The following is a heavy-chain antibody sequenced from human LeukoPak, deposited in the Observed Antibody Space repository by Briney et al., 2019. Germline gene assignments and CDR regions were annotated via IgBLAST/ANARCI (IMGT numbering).Heavy chain of an antibody. CDR1: GGTFSSYA. D-gene: IGHD4-17*01. CDR2: IIPIFGTA. V-gene: IGHV1-69*01. J-gene: IGHJ4*02. CDR3: ARGVYCDYGTSVYFDY. Sequence: SVKVSCKASGGTFSSYAISWVRQAPGQGLEWMGGIIPIFGTANYAQKFQGRVTITADESTSTAYMELSSLRSEDTAVYYCARGVYCDYGTSVYFDYWGQGTLVTVSS.